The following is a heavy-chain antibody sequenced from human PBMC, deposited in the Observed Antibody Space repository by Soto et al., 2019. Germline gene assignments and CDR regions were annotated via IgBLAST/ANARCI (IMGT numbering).Heavy chain of an antibody. V-gene: IGHV3-30-3*01. CDR1: GFTFSSYA. J-gene: IGHJ3*02. D-gene: IGHD3-3*01. CDR2: ISYDGSNK. CDR3: ARDFLGAPFDI. Sequence: GGSLRLSCAASGFTFSSYAMHWVRQAPGKGLEWVAFISYDGSNKYYADSVKGRFTISRDNSKNTLYLQMNSLRAEDTAVYYCARDFLGAPFDIWGQGTMVTVS.